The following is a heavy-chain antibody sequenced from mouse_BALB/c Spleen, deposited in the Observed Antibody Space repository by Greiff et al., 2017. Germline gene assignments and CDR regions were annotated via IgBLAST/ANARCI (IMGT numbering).Heavy chain of an antibody. V-gene: IGHV3-8*02. CDR1: GDSITSGY. Sequence: VQLKQSGPSLVKPSQTLSLTCSVTGDSITSGYWNWIRKFPGNKLEYMGYISYSGSTYYNPSLKSRISITRDTSKNQYYLQLNSVTTEDTATYYCARFGYDGAWFAYWGQGTLVTVSA. J-gene: IGHJ3*01. CDR2: ISYSGST. D-gene: IGHD2-14*01. CDR3: ARFGYDGAWFAY.